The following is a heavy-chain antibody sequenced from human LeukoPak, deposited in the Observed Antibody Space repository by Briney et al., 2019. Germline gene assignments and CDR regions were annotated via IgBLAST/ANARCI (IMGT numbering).Heavy chain of an antibody. J-gene: IGHJ6*02. CDR2: IKSKTDGGTT. CDR1: GFTFSNAW. V-gene: IGHV3-15*01. CDR3: YRAYSHRRYYGMDV. D-gene: IGHD5-18*01. Sequence: DGSLPLSCAASGFTFSNAWMSWVRQAPGKGLEWVGRIKSKTDGGTTDYAAPVKGRFTISRDDSKNTLYLQMNSLKTEDTAVYYCYRAYSHRRYYGMDVWGQGTTVTVSS.